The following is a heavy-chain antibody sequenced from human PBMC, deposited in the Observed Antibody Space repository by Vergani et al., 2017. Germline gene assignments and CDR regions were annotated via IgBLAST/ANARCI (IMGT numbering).Heavy chain of an antibody. CDR2: IIPIFGTT. Sequence: QGQLAQSGAEVKKPGSSVKVSCKASGGTFSSNSISWVRQAPGQGLEWMGRIIPIFGTTSYAQKFQGRVTILADESTSTAYMELSSLRSEDTAVYYCATLGGIVVVPAATDHYYYMDVWGKGTTVTVSS. D-gene: IGHD2-2*01. CDR1: GGTFSSNS. V-gene: IGHV1-69*13. J-gene: IGHJ6*03. CDR3: ATLGGIVVVPAATDHYYYMDV.